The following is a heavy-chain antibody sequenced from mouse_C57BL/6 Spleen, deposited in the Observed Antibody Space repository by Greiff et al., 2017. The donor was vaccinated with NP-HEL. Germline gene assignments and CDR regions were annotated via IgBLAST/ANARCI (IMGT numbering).Heavy chain of an antibody. J-gene: IGHJ4*01. V-gene: IGHV5-4*01. CDR1: GFTFSSYA. Sequence: EVQRVESGGGLVKPGGSLKLSCAASGFTFSSYAMSWVRQTPEKRLEWVATISDGGSYTYYPDNVKGRFTISRDNAKNNLYLQMSHLKSEDTAMYYCAREGDYDWGYAMDYWGQGTSVTVSS. CDR3: AREGDYDWGYAMDY. D-gene: IGHD2-4*01. CDR2: ISDGGSYT.